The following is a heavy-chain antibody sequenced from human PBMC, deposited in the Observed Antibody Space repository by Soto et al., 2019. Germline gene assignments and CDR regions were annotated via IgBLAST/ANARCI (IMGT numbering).Heavy chain of an antibody. Sequence: PGGSLRLSCAASGFTFSNYAMSWVRQAPGKGLEWVSTISGRGGNTYYAGSVKGRFTISRDNSRNTLYLQMDSLRVEDSAVYSCAKAGCSGGTCYLYYFDYWGQGALVTVSS. CDR3: AKAGCSGGTCYLYYFDY. CDR1: GFTFSNYA. J-gene: IGHJ4*02. D-gene: IGHD2-15*01. CDR2: ISGRGGNT. V-gene: IGHV3-23*01.